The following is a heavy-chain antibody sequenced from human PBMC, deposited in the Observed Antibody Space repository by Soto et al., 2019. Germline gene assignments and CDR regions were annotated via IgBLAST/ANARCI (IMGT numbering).Heavy chain of an antibody. CDR1: GFTFSSYA. CDR3: AKDLGGGYYVMDV. J-gene: IGHJ6*02. D-gene: IGHD2-15*01. Sequence: HPGGSLRLSCAASGFTFSSYAMTWVRQAPGKGLEWVSVISGSRGSTYYADSVKGRFTISRDNSKSTLYLQMNSLRAEDTALYYCAKDLGGGYYVMDVWGQGTTVTVSS. V-gene: IGHV3-23*01. CDR2: ISGSRGST.